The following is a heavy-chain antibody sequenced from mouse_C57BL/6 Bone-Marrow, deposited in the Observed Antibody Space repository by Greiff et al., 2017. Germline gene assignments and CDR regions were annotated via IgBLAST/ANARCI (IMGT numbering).Heavy chain of an antibody. J-gene: IGHJ1*03. CDR2: IHPGSGGT. V-gene: IGHV1-54*01. D-gene: IGHD2-1*01. CDR3: ARYGKGYFDV. CDR1: GYAFTNYL. Sequence: VQLQQSGAELVRPGTSVKVSCKASGYAFTNYLIEWVKQRPGQGLEWIGVIHPGSGGTNYNEKFKGKATLTADKSSSTAYMQLSSLTAEYSAVFCCARYGKGYFDVWGTGPTVTVSS.